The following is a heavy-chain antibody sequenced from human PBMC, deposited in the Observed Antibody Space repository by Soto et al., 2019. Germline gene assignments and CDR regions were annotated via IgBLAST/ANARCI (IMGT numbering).Heavy chain of an antibody. CDR2: IIPIFGTA. V-gene: IGHV1-69*13. Sequence: SSVKVSCKASGGTFSSYAIIWVRQAPGQGLEWMGGIIPIFGTANYAQKFQGRVTITADESTSTAYMELSSLRSEDTAVYYCAGPPELTRIYYYYGMDVWGQGTTVTVS. CDR3: AGPPELTRIYYYYGMDV. D-gene: IGHD1-7*01. J-gene: IGHJ6*02. CDR1: GGTFSSYA.